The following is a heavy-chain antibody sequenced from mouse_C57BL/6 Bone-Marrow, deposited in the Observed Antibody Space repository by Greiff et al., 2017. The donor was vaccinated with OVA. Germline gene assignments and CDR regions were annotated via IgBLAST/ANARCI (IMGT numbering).Heavy chain of an antibody. Sequence: VQLQQSGAELVRPGASVKLSCTASGFNIKDDYMHWVQERPEQGLEWIGWIDPENGDTEYASKFQGKATITADTSSKTVYLHLSSLTAEDTAAYYCTTYRYWGQGTTLTVSS. V-gene: IGHV14-4*01. CDR1: GFNIKDDY. CDR2: IDPENGDT. CDR3: TTYRY. J-gene: IGHJ2*01.